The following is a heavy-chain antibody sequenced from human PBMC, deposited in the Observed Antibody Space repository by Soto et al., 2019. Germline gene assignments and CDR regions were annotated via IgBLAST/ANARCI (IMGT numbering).Heavy chain of an antibody. CDR3: ARGRGGTYDAFDI. CDR2: IFYSGTT. CDR1: GGSISSYF. Sequence: QVQLQESGPRLVKPSETLSLTCTVSGGSISSYFWSWIRQSPGEGLEWIGYIFYSGTTNYNPSLKSRFTMSLGTAKNQFSLNLTSVTAADTAVYYCARGRGGTYDAFDIWGQGTMVTVSS. V-gene: IGHV4-59*01. J-gene: IGHJ3*02. D-gene: IGHD1-26*01.